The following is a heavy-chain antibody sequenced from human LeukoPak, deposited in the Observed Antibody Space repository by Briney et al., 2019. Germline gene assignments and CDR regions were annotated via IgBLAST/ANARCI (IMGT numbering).Heavy chain of an antibody. Sequence: ASVKVSCKASGYTFTGYYMHWVRQAPGQGLEWMGWINPNSGGTNYAQKFQGRVTMTRDTSISTAYMELSRLRSDDTAVYYCVQDCSGGSCPQIWGQGTLVTVSS. CDR2: INPNSGGT. CDR1: GYTFTGYY. CDR3: VQDCSGGSCPQI. J-gene: IGHJ4*02. D-gene: IGHD2-15*01. V-gene: IGHV1-2*02.